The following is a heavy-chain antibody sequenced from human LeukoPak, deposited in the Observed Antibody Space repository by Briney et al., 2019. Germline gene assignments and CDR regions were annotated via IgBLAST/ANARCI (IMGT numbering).Heavy chain of an antibody. V-gene: IGHV3-23*01. J-gene: IGHJ4*02. D-gene: IGHD5-12*01. CDR1: GFTFSSYA. CDR3: ARATDSGYDYGALFDY. Sequence: GGSLRLSCAASGFTFSSYAMSWVRQAPGKGLEWVSAISSSGGSTYYADSVKGRFTISRDNFKNTLYLQMNSLRAEDTALYYCARATDSGYDYGALFDYWGQGTLVTVSS. CDR2: ISSSGGST.